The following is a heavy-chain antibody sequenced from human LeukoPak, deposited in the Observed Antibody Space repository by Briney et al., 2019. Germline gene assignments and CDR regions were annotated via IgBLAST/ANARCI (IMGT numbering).Heavy chain of an antibody. CDR1: GFSFISYG. CDR2: ISDDGRRK. D-gene: IGHD4-17*01. CDR3: AKRPSDYGDYVSYFDY. Sequence: GGSLRLSCAASGFSFISYGMHWVRQAPGKGLEWGGVISDDGRRKDYADSVKGRFTISRDNSKDPLYLQMNSLRAEDTAVYYCAKRPSDYGDYVSYFDYWGQGTLVTVSS. V-gene: IGHV3-30*18. J-gene: IGHJ4*02.